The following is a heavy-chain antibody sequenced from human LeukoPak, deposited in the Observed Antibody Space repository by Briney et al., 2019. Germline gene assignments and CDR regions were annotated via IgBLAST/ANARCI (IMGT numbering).Heavy chain of an antibody. CDR2: VYYNTKT. CDR3: ARQQLSQRYYFDN. D-gene: IGHD6-6*01. V-gene: IGHV4-39*01. Sequence: SQSLSLTCTVAGASVGSSSYYWGWLREPPWKGLEWIGSVYYNTKTYYNPSLKSRGTISVDTSKNQFYLTLSYVTAADTAVYYCARQQLSQRYYFDNWGQGTLVTVSS. CDR1: GASVGSSSYY. J-gene: IGHJ4*02.